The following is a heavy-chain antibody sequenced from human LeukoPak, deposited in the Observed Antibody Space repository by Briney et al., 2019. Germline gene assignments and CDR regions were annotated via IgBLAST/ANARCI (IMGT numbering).Heavy chain of an antibody. CDR3: ARSVYSSSSNFDY. CDR2: INPSGSST. D-gene: IGHD6-6*01. V-gene: IGHV1-46*01. CDR1: GYTFTSYY. J-gene: IGHJ4*02. Sequence: ASVKVSCKASGYTFTSYYMHWVRQAPGQGLEWMGIINPSGSSTSYAQKFQGRVTMTRDTSISTAYMELSRLRSDDTAVYYCARSVYSSSSNFDYWGQGTLVTVSS.